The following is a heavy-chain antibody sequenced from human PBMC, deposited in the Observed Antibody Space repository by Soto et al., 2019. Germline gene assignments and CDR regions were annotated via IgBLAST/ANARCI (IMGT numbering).Heavy chain of an antibody. CDR2: IKQDGSEK. Sequence: GGSLRLSCAASGFTFSSYWMSWVRQAPGKGLEWVANIKQDGSEKYYVDSVKGRFTISRDNAKNSLYLQMNSLRAEDTAVYYCARLTGDGGYYYYYMDVWGKGTTVTVSS. D-gene: IGHD7-27*01. V-gene: IGHV3-7*03. J-gene: IGHJ6*03. CDR3: ARLTGDGGYYYYYMDV. CDR1: GFTFSSYW.